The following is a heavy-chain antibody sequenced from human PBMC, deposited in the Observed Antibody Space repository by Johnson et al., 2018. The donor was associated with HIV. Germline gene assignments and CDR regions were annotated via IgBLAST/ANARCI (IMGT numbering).Heavy chain of an antibody. CDR2: ITWNGRGP. J-gene: IGHJ3*01. V-gene: IGHV3-20*04. D-gene: IGHD2-2*01. Sequence: VQLVESGGGVVRPGGSLRLFCAASGFTFDDYGMSWVRQAPGKGLEWVSGITWNGRGPRYVASVKGGFPISRDNAKNSLYLQMNSRRAEDTALYYCARGGLGYQNIHDAFDVWGQGTMVTVSS. CDR3: ARGGLGYQNIHDAFDV. CDR1: GFTFDDYG.